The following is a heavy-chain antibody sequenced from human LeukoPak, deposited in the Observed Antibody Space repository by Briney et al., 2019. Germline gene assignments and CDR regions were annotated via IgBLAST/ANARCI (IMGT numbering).Heavy chain of an antibody. CDR2: IIPILGIA. V-gene: IGHV1-69*04. Sequence: VASVKVSCKASGGTFSSYTISWVRQAPGQGLEWMGRIIPILGIANYAQKFQGRVTITADKSTSTAYMELSSLRSEDTAVYYCARDGIAGGYSSYGNFDYWGQGTLVTVSS. CDR1: GGTFSSYT. CDR3: ARDGIAGGYSSYGNFDY. D-gene: IGHD5-12*01. J-gene: IGHJ4*02.